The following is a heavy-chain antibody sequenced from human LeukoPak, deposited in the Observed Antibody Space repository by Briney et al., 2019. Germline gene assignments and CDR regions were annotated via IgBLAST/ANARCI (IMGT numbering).Heavy chain of an antibody. V-gene: IGHV3-30*04. CDR1: GFTFSSYA. Sequence: GRSLRLSCAASGFTFSSYAMHWVRQAPGKGLEWVAVISYDGSNKYYADSVKGRFTISRDNSKNTLYLQMNSLRAEDTAVCYCARAVPLWFGELLLDYWGQGTLVTVSS. D-gene: IGHD3-10*01. CDR2: ISYDGSNK. J-gene: IGHJ4*02. CDR3: ARAVPLWFGELLLDY.